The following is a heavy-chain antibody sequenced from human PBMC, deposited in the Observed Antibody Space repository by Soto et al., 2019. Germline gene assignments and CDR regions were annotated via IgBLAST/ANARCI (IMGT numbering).Heavy chain of an antibody. Sequence: SQTLSLTCAISGDSVSINSAAWNWIRQSPSRGLEWLGRTYYRSKWYNGYAVSVKSRITINPDTSKNQFSLQLNSVTPEDTAVYYCARVNCSGGSCYSGYYYYGMDVWGHGTTVTVSS. D-gene: IGHD2-15*01. CDR1: GDSVSINSAA. V-gene: IGHV6-1*01. J-gene: IGHJ6*02. CDR3: ARVNCSGGSCYSGYYYYGMDV. CDR2: TYYRSKWYN.